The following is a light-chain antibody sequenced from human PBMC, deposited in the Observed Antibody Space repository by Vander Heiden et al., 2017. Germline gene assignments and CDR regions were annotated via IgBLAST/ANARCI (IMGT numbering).Light chain of an antibody. V-gene: IGKV3-11*01. CDR3: HQRSNWPPYT. Sequence: ESVLKQPPATLSLSPGERATLSCRASQSVSSYLAWYQQKPGQAPRLLIYHASNRATGIPDFTLTISSLEPEDVAVYYCHQRSNWPPYTFGQGTKLEIK. J-gene: IGKJ2*01. CDR1: QSVSSY. CDR2: HAS.